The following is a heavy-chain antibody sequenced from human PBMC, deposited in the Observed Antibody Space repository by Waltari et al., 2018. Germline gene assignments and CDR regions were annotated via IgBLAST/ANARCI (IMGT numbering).Heavy chain of an antibody. J-gene: IGHJ4*02. V-gene: IGHV4-61*09. CDR3: AGGGGWLTDF. Sequence: QVQLQESGPGSVAPSQTLSLPCSVTGDPITSAAYYWTWGRQPPGRGLEWIGHIHPSGQTNYSPSLRSRVTISADRSKNQFSLRLISVTAADTAVYYCAGGGGWLTDFWGQGIPVTVSS. CDR1: GDPITSAAYY. D-gene: IGHD5-12*01. CDR2: IHPSGQT.